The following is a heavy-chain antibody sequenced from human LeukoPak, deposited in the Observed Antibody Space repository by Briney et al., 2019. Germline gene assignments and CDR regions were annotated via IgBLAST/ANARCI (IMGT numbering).Heavy chain of an antibody. CDR3: ARDFVKESWAGFDP. V-gene: IGHV4-59*11. CDR2: IYYSGST. Sequence: SETLSLTCTVSGGSISSHYWSWIRQPPGKGLEWIGYIYYSGSTNYNPSLKSRVTISVDTSKNQFSLKLSSVTAGDTAVYYCARDFVKESWAGFDPWGQGTLVTVSS. J-gene: IGHJ5*02. CDR1: GGSISSHY. D-gene: IGHD1-26*01.